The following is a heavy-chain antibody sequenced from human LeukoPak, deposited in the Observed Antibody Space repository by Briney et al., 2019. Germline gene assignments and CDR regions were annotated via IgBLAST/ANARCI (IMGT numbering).Heavy chain of an antibody. D-gene: IGHD2-8*01. J-gene: IGHJ4*02. CDR2: IYPGDSDT. CDR1: GYSFTSYW. CDR3: ARPACTNGVCSPESMYYFDY. Sequence: GESLKISCKGSGYSFTSYWIGWVRQMPGKGLEWMGIIYPGDSDTRYSPSFQGQVTISADKSISTAYLQWSSLKASDTAMYYCARPACTNGVCSPESMYYFDYWGQGTLVTVSS. V-gene: IGHV5-51*01.